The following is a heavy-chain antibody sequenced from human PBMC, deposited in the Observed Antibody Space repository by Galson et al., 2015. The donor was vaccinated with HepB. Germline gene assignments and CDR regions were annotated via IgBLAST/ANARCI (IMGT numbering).Heavy chain of an antibody. CDR3: ARGTYCSGGSCYFSLPNYGMDV. CDR2: ISYDGSNK. V-gene: IGHV3-30*04. D-gene: IGHD2-15*01. J-gene: IGHJ6*02. Sequence: SLRLSCAASGFTFSSYAMHWVRQAPGKGLEWVAVISYDGSNKYYADSVKGRFTIPRDNSKNTLYLQMNSLRAEDTAVYYCARGTYCSGGSCYFSLPNYGMDVWGQGTTVTVSS. CDR1: GFTFSSYA.